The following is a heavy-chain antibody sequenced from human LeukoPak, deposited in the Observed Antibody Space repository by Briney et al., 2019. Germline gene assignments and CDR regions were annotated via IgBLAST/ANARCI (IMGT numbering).Heavy chain of an antibody. J-gene: IGHJ4*02. V-gene: IGHV3-74*01. CDR3: ARVRIELATMLLDY. CDR1: GFTFSSYW. D-gene: IGHD5-24*01. Sequence: EGSLTLSCAASGFTFSSYWMSWVRQAPGKGLVWVSSINADASRTNYADSVKGRCTVSRDNAKNTLYLQMNSLRAEDTAVYYCARVRIELATMLLDYWGQGTLVTVSS. CDR2: INADASRT.